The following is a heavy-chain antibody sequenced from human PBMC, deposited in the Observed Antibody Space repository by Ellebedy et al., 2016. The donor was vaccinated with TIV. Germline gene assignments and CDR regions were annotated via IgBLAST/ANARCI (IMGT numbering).Heavy chain of an antibody. Sequence: MPSETLSLTCVVSGDSTGRYFWNWIRQPPGKGLEWLGYSYYSGSTTYNPSLKSRVTMSVNTSKNQFSLKLSSVTAADTAVYYCARRLHYGDWYFDPWGRGTLVTVSS. CDR2: SYYSGST. CDR3: ARRLHYGDWYFDP. CDR1: GDSTGRYF. D-gene: IGHD4-17*01. V-gene: IGHV4-59*01. J-gene: IGHJ2*01.